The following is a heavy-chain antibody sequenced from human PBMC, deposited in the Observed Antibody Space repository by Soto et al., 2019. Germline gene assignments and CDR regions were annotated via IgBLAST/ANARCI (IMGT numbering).Heavy chain of an antibody. Sequence: SETLSLTCTVSGGSISSSSYYWGWIRQPPGKGLEWIGSIYYSGSTYYNPSLKSRVTISVDTSKNQFSLKLSSVTAADTAVYYCARHRGIAAAGRGYYYYYMDVWGKGTTVTVSS. J-gene: IGHJ6*03. CDR3: ARHRGIAAAGRGYYYYYMDV. D-gene: IGHD6-13*01. V-gene: IGHV4-39*01. CDR1: GGSISSSSYY. CDR2: IYYSGST.